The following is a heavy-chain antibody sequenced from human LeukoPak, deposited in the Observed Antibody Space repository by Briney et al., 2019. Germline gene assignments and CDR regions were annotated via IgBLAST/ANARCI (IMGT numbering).Heavy chain of an antibody. D-gene: IGHD2-2*03. V-gene: IGHV4-38-2*02. Sequence: PSETLSLTXAVSGYSISSGYYWGWIRQPPGKGLEWIGSIYHSGSTYYNPSLKSRVTISVDTSKNQFSLKLSSVTAADTAVYYCARDHGLGGGFDYWGQGTLVTVSS. CDR2: IYHSGST. CDR3: ARDHGLGGGFDY. J-gene: IGHJ4*02. CDR1: GYSISSGYY.